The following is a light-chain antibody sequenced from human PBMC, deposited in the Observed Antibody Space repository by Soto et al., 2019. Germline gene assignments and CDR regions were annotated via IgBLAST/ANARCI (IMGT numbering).Light chain of an antibody. Sequence: EIVMMQSPATLSVSPGERATLSCRARQSVSSNLAWYQQKHGQAPRLLIYGASTRATGIPARFSGSGSGTDFTLTISSLQSEDVAVYYCQQYNNWPPWTVGQGTKLEIK. CDR2: GAS. J-gene: IGKJ2*01. CDR1: QSVSSN. V-gene: IGKV3D-15*01. CDR3: QQYNNWPPWT.